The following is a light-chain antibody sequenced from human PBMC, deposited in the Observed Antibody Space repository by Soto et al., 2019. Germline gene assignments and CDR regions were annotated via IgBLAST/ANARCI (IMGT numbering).Light chain of an antibody. J-gene: IGKJ4*01. Sequence: EIVITQSPATLSVSPGERATLSCRASQSVSGNLAWYQQRPGQAPRLLIYGASTRATGIPARFSGSGSGTEFTLTISSLQSEDFAVYYCQQYNNWPPLTFGGGTKVEIK. CDR3: QQYNNWPPLT. CDR1: QSVSGN. V-gene: IGKV3-15*01. CDR2: GAS.